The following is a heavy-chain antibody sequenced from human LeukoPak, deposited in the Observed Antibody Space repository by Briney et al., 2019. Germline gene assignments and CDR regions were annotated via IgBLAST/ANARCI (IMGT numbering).Heavy chain of an antibody. CDR3: ARRSGRDDSGSYYNRLLFNWFDP. CDR1: GGSFSGYY. D-gene: IGHD3-10*01. J-gene: IGHJ5*02. CDR2: ISHSGST. Sequence: PSETLSLTCAVYGGSFSGYYWSWIRQPPGKGLEGIGEISHSGSTNYNPSLKSRGTVSVDTAKNQFSLKLSSVTAADTAVYYCARRSGRDDSGSYYNRLLFNWFDPWGQGTLVTVSS. V-gene: IGHV4-34*01.